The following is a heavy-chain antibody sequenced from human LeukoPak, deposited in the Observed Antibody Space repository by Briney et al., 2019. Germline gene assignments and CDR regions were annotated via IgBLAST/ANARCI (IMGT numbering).Heavy chain of an antibody. CDR1: GGSISSSSAY. D-gene: IGHD5-18*01. Sequence: LETLSLTCTVSGGSISSSSAYWGWIRQPPGKGLEWIGSIYYSKNTYYNPSLKSRVTISADTSKNQFSLTLGSVSATDTAVYYCVSPRGFSYGYFDYWGQGTLVTVSS. CDR3: VSPRGFSYGYFDY. CDR2: IYYSKNT. V-gene: IGHV4-39*01. J-gene: IGHJ4*02.